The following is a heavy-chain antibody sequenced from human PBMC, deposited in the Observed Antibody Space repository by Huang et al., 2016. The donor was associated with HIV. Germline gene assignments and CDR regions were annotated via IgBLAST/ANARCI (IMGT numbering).Heavy chain of an antibody. CDR2: LVPRYVSP. CDR3: ATSTPMLGESGGWSGKVVITENVPYVD. Sequence: QVHLVQSGAEVKKPGSSVTVSCKASGDSFTSLPINWVRQAPGQGLEWVVRLVPRYVSPAYAQTFRGRVTISAEESPSTSYMELSSRRSDDTAMYYCATSTPMLGESGGWSGKVVITENVPYVDWGQGTLVTVSS. CDR1: GDSFTSLP. V-gene: IGHV1-69*15. J-gene: IGHJ4*02. D-gene: IGHD3-22*01.